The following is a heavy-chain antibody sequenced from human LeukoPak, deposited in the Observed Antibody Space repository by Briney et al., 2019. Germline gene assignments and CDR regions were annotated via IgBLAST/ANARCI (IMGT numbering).Heavy chain of an antibody. V-gene: IGHV1-24*01. CDR1: GYTLTELS. CDR2: FDPEDGET. Sequence: GASVKVSCKVSGYTLTELSMHWVRQAPGKGLEWMGGFDPEDGETIYAQKFQGRVTMTRDMSTSTVYMELSSLRSEDTAVYYCARVRLDSYGSHFDYWGQGTLVTVSS. D-gene: IGHD5-18*01. J-gene: IGHJ4*02. CDR3: ARVRLDSYGSHFDY.